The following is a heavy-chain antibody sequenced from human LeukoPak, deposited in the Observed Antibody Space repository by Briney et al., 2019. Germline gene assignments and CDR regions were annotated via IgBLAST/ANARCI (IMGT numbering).Heavy chain of an antibody. CDR2: IYYSGST. D-gene: IGHD2-15*01. Sequence: SETLSLTCTVSGGSISSYYWSWIRQPPGKGLEWIGYIYYSGSTNYIPSLKSRVTISVDTSKNQFSLKLSSVTAADTAVYYCARGPILAAALRGDYYGMDVWGQGTTVTVSS. CDR1: GGSISSYY. CDR3: ARGPILAAALRGDYYGMDV. J-gene: IGHJ6*02. V-gene: IGHV4-59*01.